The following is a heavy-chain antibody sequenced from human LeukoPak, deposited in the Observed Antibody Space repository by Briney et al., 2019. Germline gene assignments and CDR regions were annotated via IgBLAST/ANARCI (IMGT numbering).Heavy chain of an antibody. D-gene: IGHD1-26*01. Sequence: SKTLSLTCSVSGDSISGYYWSWIRQPAGKGLEWIGRIYTSGSTNYNPSLKSRVTMSVDTSKNQFSLNLSSATAADTAVYYCARDRSASYRFDYWGQGTLVTVSS. J-gene: IGHJ4*02. CDR2: IYTSGST. CDR1: GDSISGYY. CDR3: ARDRSASYRFDY. V-gene: IGHV4-4*07.